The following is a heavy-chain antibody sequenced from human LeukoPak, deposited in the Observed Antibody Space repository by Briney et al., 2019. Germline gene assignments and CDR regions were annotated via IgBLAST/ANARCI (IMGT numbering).Heavy chain of an antibody. CDR1: GFTFTNYA. Sequence: GGSLRLSCAASGFTFTNYAMSWVRQTPGKGLEWVSATVGSRPDTYHADSVKGRFTISRDNSKNTLYLQMNSLRVEDTAVYYCAKAVTYYYDMDVWGKGTTVTVSS. V-gene: IGHV3-23*01. CDR2: TVGSRPDT. CDR3: AKAVTYYYDMDV. D-gene: IGHD4-11*01. J-gene: IGHJ6*03.